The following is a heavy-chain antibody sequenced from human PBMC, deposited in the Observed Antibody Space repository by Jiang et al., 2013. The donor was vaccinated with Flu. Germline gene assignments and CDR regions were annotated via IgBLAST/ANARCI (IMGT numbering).Heavy chain of an antibody. D-gene: IGHD3-9*01. J-gene: IGHJ4*02. Sequence: GPGLVKPSETLSLTCTVSGYSISSGYYWGWIRQPPGKGLEWIGSIYHSGSTYYNPSLKSRVTISVDTSKNQFSLKLSSVTAADTAVYYCARDLIDYDILTGYYLPYGGYAIDYWGQGTPGHRLL. CDR2: IYHSGST. CDR1: GYSISSGYY. CDR3: ARDLIDYDILTGYYLPYGGYAIDY. V-gene: IGHV4-38-2*02.